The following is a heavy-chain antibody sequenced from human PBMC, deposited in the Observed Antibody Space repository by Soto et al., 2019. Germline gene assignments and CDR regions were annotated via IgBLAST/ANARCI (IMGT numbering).Heavy chain of an antibody. CDR2: IHSSGAT. V-gene: IGHV4-39*02. J-gene: IGHJ6*02. D-gene: IGHD5-12*01. CDR1: GASIRSNNDF. Sequence: QLHLTESGPGLVNPSGALSLTCTVSGASIRSNNDFWGWVRQPPGKGLEWIGNIHSSGATSYSPSLRSRITMYVNDYHNTFSMRLTSVTAADTAVYYCVRDRYDVWYGEYAVPPNDFYYGMDVWGQGTTVTVS. CDR3: VRDRYDVWYGEYAVPPNDFYYGMDV.